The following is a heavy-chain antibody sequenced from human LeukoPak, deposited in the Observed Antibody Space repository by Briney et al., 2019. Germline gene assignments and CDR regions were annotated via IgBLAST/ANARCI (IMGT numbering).Heavy chain of an antibody. CDR3: AAGRAGHFDWLYRGYYFDY. J-gene: IGHJ4*02. Sequence: GGSLRLSCAASGFTFSSYNMNWVRQAPGKGLEWVSSISSSSSYIYYADSVKGRFTISRDNAKNSLYLQMNSLRAEDTAVYYCAAGRAGHFDWLYRGYYFDYWGQGTRVTVSS. CDR1: GFTFSSYN. CDR2: ISSSSSYI. V-gene: IGHV3-21*01. D-gene: IGHD3-9*01.